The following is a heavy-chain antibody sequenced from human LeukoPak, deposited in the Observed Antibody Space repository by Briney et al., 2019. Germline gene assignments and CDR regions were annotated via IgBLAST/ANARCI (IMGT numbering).Heavy chain of an antibody. CDR3: ARDGCSSTSCYDRDYYYYYYYMDV. CDR1: GYTFTSYY. Sequence: ASVKVSCKASGYTFTSYYIHWVRQAPGQGLEWMAIINPSGGSTTYAQKFQGRVTMTRDTSTSTVYMELSSLRSEDTAVYYCARDGCSSTSCYDRDYYYYYYYMDVWGKGTTVTISS. J-gene: IGHJ6*03. V-gene: IGHV1-46*01. D-gene: IGHD2-2*01. CDR2: INPSGGST.